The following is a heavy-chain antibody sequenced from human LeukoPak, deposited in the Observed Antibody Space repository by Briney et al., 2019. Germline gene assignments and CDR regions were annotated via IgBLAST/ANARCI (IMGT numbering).Heavy chain of an antibody. CDR3: ARSWVWGGSENYYYDSSGYYFDY. CDR1: GYTFTCYA. CDR2: INGGNGNT. D-gene: IGHD3-22*01. Sequence: ASVKVSCRASGYTFTCYAMHWVRQAPGQRLEWMGWINGGNGNTKYSQKFQGRVTITRDTSASTAYMELSSLRSEDTAVYYCARSWVWGGSENYYYDSSGYYFDYWGQGTLVTVSS. V-gene: IGHV1-3*01. J-gene: IGHJ4*02.